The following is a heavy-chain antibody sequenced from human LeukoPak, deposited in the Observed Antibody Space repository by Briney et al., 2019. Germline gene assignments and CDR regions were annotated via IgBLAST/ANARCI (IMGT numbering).Heavy chain of an antibody. V-gene: IGHV4-34*01. Sequence: SETLSLTCVVYGESFSGYSWSWIRQPPGKGLEWIGEINRRRNTNYNPSLKSRVTISMDTSKNQFSLKLSSVTAADTAVYYCARHGWHAWYFDLWGRGTLVTVSS. CDR3: ARHGWHAWYFDL. CDR1: GESFSGYS. J-gene: IGHJ2*01. D-gene: IGHD6-19*01. CDR2: INRRRNT.